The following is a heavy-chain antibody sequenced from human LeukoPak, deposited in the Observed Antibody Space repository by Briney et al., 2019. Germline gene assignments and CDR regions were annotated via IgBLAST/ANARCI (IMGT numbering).Heavy chain of an antibody. D-gene: IGHD1-26*01. CDR1: GFTFSSYA. CDR2: ISGSGGST. Sequence: PGGSLRLSCAASGFTFSSYAMSWVRQAPGKGLEWVSAISGSGGSTYYADSVKGRFTISRDNSKNTLYLQMNSLRAEDTAVYYCAKDRSGSLRGFNYFDYWGQGTLVTVSS. CDR3: AKDRSGSLRGFNYFDY. J-gene: IGHJ4*02. V-gene: IGHV3-23*01.